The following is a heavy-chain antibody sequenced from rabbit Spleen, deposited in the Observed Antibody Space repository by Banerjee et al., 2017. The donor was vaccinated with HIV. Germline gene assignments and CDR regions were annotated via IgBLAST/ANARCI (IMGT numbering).Heavy chain of an antibody. D-gene: IGHD8-1*01. CDR1: GFSFSSSDY. CDR3: ARDTGSSFSSYGMDL. V-gene: IGHV1S40*01. CDR2: IAGSSSGFT. Sequence: QSLEESGGGLVQPEGSLALTCKASGFSFSSSDYICWVRQAPGKGLEWISCIAGSSSGFTYSVTWARGRFTISKTSSTTVTLQMTSLTAADTATYFCARDTGSSFSSYGMDLWGQGTLVTVS. J-gene: IGHJ6*01.